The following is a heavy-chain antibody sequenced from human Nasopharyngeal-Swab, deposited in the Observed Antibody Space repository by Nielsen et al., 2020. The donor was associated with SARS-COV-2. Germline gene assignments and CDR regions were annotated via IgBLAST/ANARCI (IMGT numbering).Heavy chain of an antibody. J-gene: IGHJ4*02. V-gene: IGHV4-4*02. CDR2: IYHSGST. Sequence: VRQAPGKGLEWIGEIYHSGSTNYNPSLKSRVTISVDKFKNQFSLKLSSVTAADTAVYYCASQIAARFDYWGQGTLVTVSS. D-gene: IGHD6-6*01. CDR3: ASQIAARFDY.